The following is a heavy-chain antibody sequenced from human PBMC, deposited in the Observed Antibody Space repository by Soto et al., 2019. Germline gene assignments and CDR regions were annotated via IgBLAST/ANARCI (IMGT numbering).Heavy chain of an antibody. V-gene: IGHV4-39*01. CDR3: ASARGVLGEFPY. CDR1: GGSISSSSYY. CDR2: IYYSGST. D-gene: IGHD3-16*01. J-gene: IGHJ4*02. Sequence: SETLSLTCTVFGGSISSSSYYWGWIRQPPGKGLEWIGSIYYSGSTYYNPSLKSRVTISVDTSKNQFSLKLSSVTAADTAVYYCASARGVLGEFPYWGQGTLVTVSS.